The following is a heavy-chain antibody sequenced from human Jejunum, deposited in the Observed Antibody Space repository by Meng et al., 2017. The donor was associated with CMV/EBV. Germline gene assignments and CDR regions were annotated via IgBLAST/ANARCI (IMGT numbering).Heavy chain of an antibody. CDR3: VKGGWLDD. J-gene: IGHJ4*02. D-gene: IGHD2-15*01. CDR2: ITGRDDSP. V-gene: IGHV3-23*01. Sequence: LSCVASGLPFSTYDMSWVRQAPGEGLEWVSVITGRDDSPYYADSVKGRFTISRDKSRNTLFLQMNSLRVEDTALYYCVKGGWLDDWGQGTLVTVSS. CDR1: GLPFSTYD.